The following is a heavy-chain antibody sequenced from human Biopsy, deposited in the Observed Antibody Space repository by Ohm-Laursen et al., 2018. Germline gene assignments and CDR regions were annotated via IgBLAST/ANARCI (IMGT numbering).Heavy chain of an antibody. V-gene: IGHV3-9*01. CDR3: AKGQAPDGYNYAFDI. D-gene: IGHD5-24*01. Sequence: LRLSCSASGFIFDDYAMHWVRQAPGKGLEWVSGISWDSGRIDYADSVKGRFTISRDNSKNSLYLQMNSLRAEVTAMYYCAKGQAPDGYNYAFDIWGQGTMLTVSS. CDR2: ISWDSGRI. CDR1: GFIFDDYA. J-gene: IGHJ3*02.